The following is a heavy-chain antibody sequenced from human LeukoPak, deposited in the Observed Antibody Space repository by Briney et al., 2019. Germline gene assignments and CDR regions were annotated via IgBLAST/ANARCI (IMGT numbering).Heavy chain of an antibody. V-gene: IGHV3-64*01. D-gene: IGHD6-13*01. CDR3: ARRSGSWFHYFDY. CDR1: GFTFSNYA. Sequence: GGSLRLSCAASGFTFSNYAMHWVRQAPGKGLEYVSAISSNGGSTYYANFVKGRFTISRDNSNNTLYLQMGSLRAEDMAVYYCARRSGSWFHYFDYWGQGTLVTVSS. CDR2: ISSNGGST. J-gene: IGHJ4*02.